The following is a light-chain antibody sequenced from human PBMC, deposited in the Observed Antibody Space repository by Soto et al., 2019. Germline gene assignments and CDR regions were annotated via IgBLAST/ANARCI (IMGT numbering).Light chain of an antibody. J-gene: IGKJ4*01. Sequence: EIVLTQSPGTLSLSPGERATLSCRASQSVSSTYLAWYQQKPGQAPSLLIYGASRRATGIPDRFSGSGSGTDFTLTISGLEPEDFAVYYCQQYDRSPTTFGGGTNVEIK. CDR2: GAS. CDR1: QSVSSTY. V-gene: IGKV3-20*01. CDR3: QQYDRSPTT.